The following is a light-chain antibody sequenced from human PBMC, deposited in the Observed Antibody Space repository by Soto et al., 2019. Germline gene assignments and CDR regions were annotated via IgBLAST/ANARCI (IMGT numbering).Light chain of an antibody. CDR1: QSVSSSY. CDR3: HQPPNLVT. Sequence: IVLTKSPGTLSLSPGERATLSCRASQSVSSSYLAWYQQKPGQAPRLLIYGASSRATGIPDRFIGSGSGKNFTLSGIGLAPEEFAVYLWHQPPNLVTCGVGTKVDI. CDR2: GAS. J-gene: IGKJ4*01. V-gene: IGKV3-20*01.